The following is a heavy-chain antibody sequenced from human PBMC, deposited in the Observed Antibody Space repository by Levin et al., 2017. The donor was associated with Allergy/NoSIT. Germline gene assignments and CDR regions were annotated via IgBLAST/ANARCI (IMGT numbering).Heavy chain of an antibody. CDR1: GFTFNSYS. CDR2: ISSSSTTT. D-gene: IGHD6-6*01. Sequence: PGGSLRLSCAASGFTFNSYSMNWVRQGPGKGLEWVSLISSSSTTTFYSDSVKGRFTISRDNAKNLLYLQMNTLRDEDTAVYYCARVRAARHHDYWGQGTLVTVSS. V-gene: IGHV3-48*02. CDR3: ARVRAARHHDY. J-gene: IGHJ4*02.